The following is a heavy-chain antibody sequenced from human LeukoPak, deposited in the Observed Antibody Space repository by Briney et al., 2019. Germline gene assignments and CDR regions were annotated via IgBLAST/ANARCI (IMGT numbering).Heavy chain of an antibody. Sequence: GGSLRLSCAASGFTFSSYAMSWVRQAPGKGLEWVSAISGSGGSTYYADSVKGRFTISRDNPKNTLYLQMNSLRAEDTAVYYCAKDSAIFGVVIIPLDYWGQGTLVTVSS. CDR1: GFTFSSYA. CDR3: AKDSAIFGVVIIPLDY. J-gene: IGHJ4*02. D-gene: IGHD3-3*01. CDR2: ISGSGGST. V-gene: IGHV3-23*01.